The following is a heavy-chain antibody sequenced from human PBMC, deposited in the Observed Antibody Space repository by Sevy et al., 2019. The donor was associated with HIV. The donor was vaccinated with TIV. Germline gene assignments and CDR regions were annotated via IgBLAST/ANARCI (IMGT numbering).Heavy chain of an antibody. Sequence: GESLKISCKGSGYSFSNYSIGWVRQMPGKGLELMGIIYPGDSDTRYSRSFQGQVTISVDKSSSTAYVQWSRLRASDTAMYYCARFGSYRLAYYGMDVWGQGTTVTVSS. CDR1: GYSFSNYS. CDR2: IYPGDSDT. CDR3: ARFGSYRLAYYGMDV. V-gene: IGHV5-51*01. J-gene: IGHJ6*02. D-gene: IGHD3-9*01.